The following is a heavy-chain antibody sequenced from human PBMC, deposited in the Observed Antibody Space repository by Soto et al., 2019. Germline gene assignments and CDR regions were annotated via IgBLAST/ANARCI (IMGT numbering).Heavy chain of an antibody. CDR2: IIPIFGTT. V-gene: IGHV1-69*13. Sequence: SVKVSCKASGDTFGSYAISWVRQAPGQGLEWMGWIIPIFGTTNYAQKFQGRVTMTADESTSTAYMELSSLRSEDTAVYYCADRGVVARYYFDYWGQGTLVTVYS. D-gene: IGHD2-15*01. J-gene: IGHJ4*02. CDR3: ADRGVVARYYFDY. CDR1: GDTFGSYA.